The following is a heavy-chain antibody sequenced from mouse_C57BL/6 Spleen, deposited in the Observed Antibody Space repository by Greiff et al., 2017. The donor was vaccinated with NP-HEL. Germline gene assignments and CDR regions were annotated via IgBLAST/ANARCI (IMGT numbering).Heavy chain of an antibody. D-gene: IGHD1-1*01. J-gene: IGHJ4*01. Sequence: QVRLQQPGAELVKPGASVKMSCKASGYTFTSYWITWVKQRPGQGLEWIGDIYPGSGSTNYNEKFKSKATLTVDTSSSTAYMQLSSLTSEDSAVYYCARKAYYGSSSYAMDYWGQGTSVTVSS. V-gene: IGHV1-55*01. CDR1: GYTFTSYW. CDR3: ARKAYYGSSSYAMDY. CDR2: IYPGSGST.